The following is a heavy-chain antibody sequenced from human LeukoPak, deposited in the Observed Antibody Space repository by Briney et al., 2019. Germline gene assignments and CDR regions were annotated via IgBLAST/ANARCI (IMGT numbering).Heavy chain of an antibody. CDR1: GGTFSSYS. J-gene: IGHJ2*01. V-gene: IGHV3-21*01. CDR3: ARVGSRGWYFDL. Sequence: SCEASGGTFSSYSMNWVRQAPGKGLEWVSSISSSSSYIYYADSVKGRFTISRDNAKNSLYLQMNSLRAEDTAVYYCARVGSRGWYFDLWGRGTLVTVSS. D-gene: IGHD3-10*01. CDR2: ISSSSSYI.